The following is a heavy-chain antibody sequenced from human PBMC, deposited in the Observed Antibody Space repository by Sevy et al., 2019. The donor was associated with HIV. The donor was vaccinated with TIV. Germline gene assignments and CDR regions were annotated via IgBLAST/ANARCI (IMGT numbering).Heavy chain of an antibody. CDR1: GYTFTNYW. V-gene: IGHV5-51*01. Sequence: GESLKISCKGSGYTFTNYWIGWVRQMPGKGLEWMGIIYPGDSDTRYSPSFQGQVTISVDKSICTAYLQWSSLKASDTAIFYCARGARGTLPSYYYYTMDIWGQGTTVTVSS. D-gene: IGHD1-1*01. CDR2: IYPGDSDT. CDR3: ARGARGTLPSYYYYTMDI. J-gene: IGHJ6*02.